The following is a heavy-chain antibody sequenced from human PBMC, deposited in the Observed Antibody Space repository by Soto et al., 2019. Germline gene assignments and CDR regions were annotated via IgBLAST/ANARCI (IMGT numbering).Heavy chain of an antibody. CDR2: IYDTGSV. Sequence: SETLCLTCTVSGGSIRDYYWSWIRQPAGKGLEWIGRIYDTGSVNYNPSLKSRVTMSVDTSQNQLSLKLSPVTAADTAVYYCARVQRYSGSYRCFDRWGQGTLVTVSS. CDR3: ARVQRYSGSYRCFDR. CDR1: GGSIRDYY. V-gene: IGHV4-4*07. J-gene: IGHJ5*02. D-gene: IGHD5-12*01.